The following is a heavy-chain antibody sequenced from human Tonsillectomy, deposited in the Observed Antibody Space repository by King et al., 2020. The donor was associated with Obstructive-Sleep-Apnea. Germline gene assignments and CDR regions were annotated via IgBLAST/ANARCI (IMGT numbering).Heavy chain of an antibody. D-gene: IGHD3-22*01. CDR1: GFTFSRYG. V-gene: IGHV3-30*18. CDR3: AKGGSGYYESLLNI. Sequence: VQLVQSGGGVVQPGRSLRLSCAASGFTFSRYGMHWVRQAPGKGLEWVAVISYDGSNKYYSDSVKGRFTISRDNSKTTLYLQMNSLRAEDTAVNYCAKGGSGYYESLLNIWGQGTMVTVSS. CDR2: ISYDGSNK. J-gene: IGHJ3*02.